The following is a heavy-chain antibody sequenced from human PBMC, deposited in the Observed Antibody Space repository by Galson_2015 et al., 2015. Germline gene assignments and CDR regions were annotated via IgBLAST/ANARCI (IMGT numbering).Heavy chain of an antibody. D-gene: IGHD3-22*01. Sequence: SETLSLTCTVSGGSITAYSWNWIRQPPGKGLEWIGRIYTSGSTNYNPSFKSRVTISVDTSKNQFSLKLSSVTAADTAVYYCARWFDYNGYYYIDYWGQGTLVTVSS. J-gene: IGHJ4*02. CDR2: IYTSGST. CDR1: GGSITAYS. V-gene: IGHV4-4*08. CDR3: ARWFDYNGYYYIDY.